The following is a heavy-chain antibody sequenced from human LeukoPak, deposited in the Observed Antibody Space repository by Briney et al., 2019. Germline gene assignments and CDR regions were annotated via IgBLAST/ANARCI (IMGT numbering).Heavy chain of an antibody. CDR1: GFXFSNAW. Sequence: GGSLRLSCAASGFXFSNAWITWVRQAPGKGLEWVGRIKSKADGGTTDYAAPVDGRFTISRDDSKSTLYLQMYFLKTEDTALYYCAAVSVDYGDSSFDFWGQGTLVTVSS. CDR3: AAVSVDYGDSSFDF. J-gene: IGHJ4*02. V-gene: IGHV3-15*01. CDR2: IKSKADGGTT. D-gene: IGHD4-17*01.